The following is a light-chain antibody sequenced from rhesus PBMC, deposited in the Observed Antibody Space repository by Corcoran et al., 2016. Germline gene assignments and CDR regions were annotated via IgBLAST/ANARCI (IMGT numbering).Light chain of an antibody. CDR1: QGISNN. CDR2: KAS. CDR3: QHGDGILT. V-gene: IGKV1-25*01. J-gene: IGKJ4*01. Sequence: DIQMTQSPSSLSASVGDRVTITCRASQGISNNLAWYQQKPGKVPKLLIYKASTLQSGIPSRFRGSGSWTDFPLTIGSLQTEELATNFCQHGDGILTFGGGTKVEIK.